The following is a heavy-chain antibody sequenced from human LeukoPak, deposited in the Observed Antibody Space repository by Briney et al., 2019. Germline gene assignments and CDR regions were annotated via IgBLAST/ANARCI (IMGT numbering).Heavy chain of an antibody. CDR2: ISAYNGNT. J-gene: IGHJ4*02. CDR3: ARVLVGATQTDY. V-gene: IGHV1-18*01. Sequence: ASVKVSCMASGYTFTSYGISWVRQAPGQGLEWMGWISAYNGNTNYAQKLQGRVTMTTDTSTSTAYMELRSLRSDDTAVYYCARVLVGATQTDYWGQGTLVTVSS. CDR1: GYTFTSYG. D-gene: IGHD1-26*01.